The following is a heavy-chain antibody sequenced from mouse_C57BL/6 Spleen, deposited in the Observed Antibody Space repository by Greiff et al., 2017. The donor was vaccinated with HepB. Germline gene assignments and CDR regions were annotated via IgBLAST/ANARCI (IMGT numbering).Heavy chain of an antibody. V-gene: IGHV1-52*01. D-gene: IGHD4-1*01. CDR2: IDPSDSET. CDR3: ARGNWDGGNFDY. Sequence: QVQLQQPGAELVRPGSSVKLSCKASGYTFTSYWMHWVKQRPIKGLEWIGNIDPSDSETHYNQKFKDKATLTVDKSSSTAYMQLSSLTSEDSAVYYCARGNWDGGNFDYWGQGTTLTVSS. CDR1: GYTFTSYW. J-gene: IGHJ2*01.